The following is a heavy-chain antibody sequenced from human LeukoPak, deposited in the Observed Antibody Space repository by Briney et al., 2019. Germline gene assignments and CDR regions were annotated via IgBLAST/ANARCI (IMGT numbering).Heavy chain of an antibody. CDR1: GGSISSSSYY. J-gene: IGHJ4*02. Sequence: SETLSLTCTVSGGSISSSSYYWGWIRQPPGKGLEWIGSIYYSGSTYYNPSLKSRVTISVDTSKNQFSLKLSSVTAADTAVYYCARQFFSGYYYDYWGQGTLVTVSS. V-gene: IGHV4-39*07. CDR3: ARQFFSGYYYDY. D-gene: IGHD3-22*01. CDR2: IYYSGST.